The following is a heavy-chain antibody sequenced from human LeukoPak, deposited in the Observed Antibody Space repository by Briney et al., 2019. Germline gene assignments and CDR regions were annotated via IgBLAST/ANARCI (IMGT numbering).Heavy chain of an antibody. J-gene: IGHJ5*02. CDR3: ARVNLRGSQYNWFDP. CDR2: ITPIIDSA. Sequence: SVKVSCKASGGTLNSHTFSWVRQAPGQGLEWMGRITPIIDSAKYAQNFQDRVSIIADKSTSTVYLELSSLRSEDTAVYFCARVNLRGSQYNWFDPWGQGTLVAVPS. D-gene: IGHD1-26*01. V-gene: IGHV1-69*08. CDR1: GGTLNSHT.